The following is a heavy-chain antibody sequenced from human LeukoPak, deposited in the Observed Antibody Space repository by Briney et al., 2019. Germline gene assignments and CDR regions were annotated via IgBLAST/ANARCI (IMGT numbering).Heavy chain of an antibody. CDR3: ARERYRAVAVDY. D-gene: IGHD6-19*01. V-gene: IGHV4-61*02. Sequence: SQTLSLTCTVSGGSISSGSYYWSWIRQPAGKGLEWIGRIYTSGSTNYNPSLKSRVTISVDTSKNRFSLKLSSVTAADTAVYYCARERYRAVAVDYWGQGTLVTVSS. CDR2: IYTSGST. J-gene: IGHJ4*02. CDR1: GGSISSGSYY.